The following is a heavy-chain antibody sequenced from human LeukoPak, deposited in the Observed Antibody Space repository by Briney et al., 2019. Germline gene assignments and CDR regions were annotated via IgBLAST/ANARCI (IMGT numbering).Heavy chain of an antibody. D-gene: IGHD4-17*01. CDR3: AKDQWAYGDYPYFDY. CDR2: ISGSGANT. CDR1: GFTVSNNY. J-gene: IGHJ4*02. Sequence: GGSLRLSCAVSGFTVSNNYMAWVRQAPGKGLEWVSAISGSGANTYYAASVRGRFTISRDNSKNRLYLQVNSLSAEDTAVYYCAKDQWAYGDYPYFDYWGQGTLVTVSS. V-gene: IGHV3-23*01.